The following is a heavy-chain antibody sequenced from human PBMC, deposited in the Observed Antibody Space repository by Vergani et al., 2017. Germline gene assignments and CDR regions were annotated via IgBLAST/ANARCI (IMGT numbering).Heavy chain of an antibody. J-gene: IGHJ4*02. CDR3: VSYDSSGYYPWDY. D-gene: IGHD3-22*01. V-gene: IGHV3-64D*06. CDR2: ISSNGGSP. Sequence: EVQLVESGGGLVQPGGSLRLSCSASGFTFSSYAMHWVRQAPGKGLEYVSAISSNGGSPYYADSEKGRFTISRDNSKNTLYLQMSSLRAEDTAVYYCVSYDSSGYYPWDYWGQGTLVTVSS. CDR1: GFTFSSYA.